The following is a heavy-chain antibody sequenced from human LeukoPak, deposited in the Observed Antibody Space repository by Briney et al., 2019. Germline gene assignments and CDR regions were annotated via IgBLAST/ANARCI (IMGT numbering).Heavy chain of an antibody. CDR2: ISSSSNYI. V-gene: IGHV3-21*01. D-gene: IGHD5-18*01. CDR3: ARPPTAMAYYYYYYMDV. CDR1: GFTFSSYS. J-gene: IGHJ6*03. Sequence: GSLRLSCAASGFTFSSYSMNWVRQAPGKGLEWVPSISSSSNYIYYADSVKGRFTISKDNAKNSLYLQMNSLRAEDTAVYYCARPPTAMAYYYYYYMDVWGKGTTVTVSS.